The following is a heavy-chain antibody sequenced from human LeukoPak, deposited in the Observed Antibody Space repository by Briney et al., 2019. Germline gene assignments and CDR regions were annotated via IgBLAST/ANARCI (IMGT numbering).Heavy chain of an antibody. CDR1: GHSLTNYW. CDR3: AKRINWNVDY. CDR2: IYLGDSDT. V-gene: IGHV5-51*01. Sequence: GESLKISCKGSGHSLTNYWIGWVRQMPGKGLEWMGMIYLGDSDTRYSPSFQGQVTISADKSISTAYLQWNSLKASDTAMYYCAKRINWNVDYWGQGTLVTVSS. D-gene: IGHD1-1*01. J-gene: IGHJ4*02.